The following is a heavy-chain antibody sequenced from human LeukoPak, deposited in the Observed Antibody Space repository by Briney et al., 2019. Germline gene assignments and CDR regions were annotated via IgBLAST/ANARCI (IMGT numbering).Heavy chain of an antibody. J-gene: IGHJ4*02. Sequence: SETLSLTCTVSGGSISSYYWSWIRQPPGKGLEWIGYIYYSVSTNYNPSLKSRVTISVDTSKNQFSLKLSSVTAADTAVYYCARAAGSSRPYYFDYWGQGTLVTVSS. CDR1: GGSISSYY. D-gene: IGHD2-2*01. V-gene: IGHV4-59*01. CDR3: ARAAGSSRPYYFDY. CDR2: IYYSVST.